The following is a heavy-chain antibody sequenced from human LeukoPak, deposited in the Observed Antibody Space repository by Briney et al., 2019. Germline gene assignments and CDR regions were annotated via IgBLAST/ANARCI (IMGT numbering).Heavy chain of an antibody. V-gene: IGHV4-59*08. CDR1: GDSITSYY. CDR2: IFHTGNT. Sequence: PSETLPLTCTVSGDSITSYYWSWIRQPPGEGLEWIGYIFHTGNTNYNPSLKSRVSMSLDTSKSQISLRLNSVTAADTAVYYCAKHRFGEPRFDNWGQGSLVSVSS. D-gene: IGHD3-10*01. CDR3: AKHRFGEPRFDN. J-gene: IGHJ4*02.